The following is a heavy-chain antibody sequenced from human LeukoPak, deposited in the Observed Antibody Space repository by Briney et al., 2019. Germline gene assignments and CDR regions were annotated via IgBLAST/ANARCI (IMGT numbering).Heavy chain of an antibody. D-gene: IGHD4-17*01. Sequence: SVKVSCKAFGGTFSSYAISWVRQAPGQGLEWMGRIIPIFGTANYAQKFQGRVTITTDESTSTAYMELSSLRSEDTAVYYCARAETTVITRMDYWGQGTLVTVSS. CDR3: ARAETTVITRMDY. V-gene: IGHV1-69*05. CDR2: IIPIFGTA. CDR1: GGTFSSYA. J-gene: IGHJ4*02.